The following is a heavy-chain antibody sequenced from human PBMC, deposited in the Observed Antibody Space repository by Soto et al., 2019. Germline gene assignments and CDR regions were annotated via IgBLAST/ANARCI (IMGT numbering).Heavy chain of an antibody. CDR3: ARDVLRGIVVVVAAEDWFDP. D-gene: IGHD2-15*01. J-gene: IGHJ5*02. CDR1: GFTFSSYS. Sequence: GGSLRLSCAASGFTFSSYSMNWVRQAPGKGLEWVSSISSSSSYIYYADSVKGRFTISRDNAKNSLYLQMNSLRAEDTAVYYCARDVLRGIVVVVAAEDWFDPRGQGTLVTVSS. CDR2: ISSSSSYI. V-gene: IGHV3-21*01.